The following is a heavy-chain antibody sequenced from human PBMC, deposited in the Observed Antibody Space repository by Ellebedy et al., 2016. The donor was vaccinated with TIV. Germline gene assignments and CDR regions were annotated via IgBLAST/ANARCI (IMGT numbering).Heavy chain of an antibody. CDR3: AKNYPTVTPQYPYGLDV. V-gene: IGHV3-23*01. CDR2: ITESSGYG. D-gene: IGHD4-17*01. CDR1: GFSLSSNA. J-gene: IGHJ6*02. Sequence: GESLKISCVVSGFSLSSNAMSWVRQAPGRGLEWVAAITESSGYGYYADSVKGRFTISKDTSKNTLNLQLNSLRADDTAIYYCAKNYPTVTPQYPYGLDVWGHGTTVTVSS.